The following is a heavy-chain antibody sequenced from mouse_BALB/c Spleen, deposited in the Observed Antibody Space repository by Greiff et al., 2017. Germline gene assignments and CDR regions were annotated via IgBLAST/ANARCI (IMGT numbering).Heavy chain of an antibody. CDR3: ARSHYGSSYGWYFDV. J-gene: IGHJ1*01. D-gene: IGHD1-1*01. CDR1: GFNIKDTY. V-gene: IGHV14-3*02. CDR2: IDPANGNT. Sequence: EVQLQESGAELVKPGASVKLSCTASGFNIKDTYMHWVKQRPEQGLEWIGRIDPANGNTKYDPKFQGKATITADTSSNTAYLQLSSLTSEDTAVYYGARSHYGSSYGWYFDVWGAGTTVTVSS.